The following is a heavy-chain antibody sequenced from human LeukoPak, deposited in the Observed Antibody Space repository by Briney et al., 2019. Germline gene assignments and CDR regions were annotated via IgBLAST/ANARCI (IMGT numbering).Heavy chain of an antibody. Sequence: GGSLRLSCAASGFTFDDYGMSWVRQAPGKGLEWVSGINWNGGSTGYADSVKGRFTISRDNAKNSLYLQMNSLRAEDTALYYCARDVVSGSYYPYNWFDPWGQGTLVTVSS. CDR2: INWNGGST. CDR1: GFTFDDYG. D-gene: IGHD3-10*01. CDR3: ARDVVSGSYYPYNWFDP. V-gene: IGHV3-20*04. J-gene: IGHJ5*02.